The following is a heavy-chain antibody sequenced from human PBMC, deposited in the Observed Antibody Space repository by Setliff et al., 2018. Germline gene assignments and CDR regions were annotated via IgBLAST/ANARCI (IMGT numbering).Heavy chain of an antibody. V-gene: IGHV4-59*03. D-gene: IGHD3-3*01. J-gene: IGHJ4*02. CDR3: ARGGYNSRSGYSAYYYDY. Sequence: PSETLSLTCTVSGVSIRGFYWTWIRQSPKRGLEWLGYAFHTGKTDYNPSLMSRVIISIDMSRKQFSLKLSSVTAADTAMYFCARGGYNSRSGYSAYYYDYWGQGALVTV. CDR2: AFHTGKT. CDR1: GVSIRGFY.